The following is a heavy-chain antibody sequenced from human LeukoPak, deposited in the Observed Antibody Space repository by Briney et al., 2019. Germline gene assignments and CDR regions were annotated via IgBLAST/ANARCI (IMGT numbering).Heavy chain of an antibody. D-gene: IGHD2-2*01. Sequence: SETLSLTCTVSGGSISSSSYYWGWIRQPPGKGLEWIGSIYYSGITYYNSPLKSRVTISIDTSKNQFSLKLSSVTAADTAVYYCARVDIVVGPSANFDCWGQGILVTVSS. V-gene: IGHV4-39*07. CDR1: GGSISSSSYY. CDR3: ARVDIVVGPSANFDC. J-gene: IGHJ4*02. CDR2: IYYSGIT.